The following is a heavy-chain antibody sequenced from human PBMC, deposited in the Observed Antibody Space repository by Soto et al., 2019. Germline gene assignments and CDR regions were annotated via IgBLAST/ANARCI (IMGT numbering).Heavy chain of an antibody. Sequence: EVQLVESGGGLVKPGGSLRLSCAASGFTFSSYTMNWVRQAPGKGLEWVSSISSTSRYIYYADSVKGRLTISRDNAKNSLYLQVISLRAEDTAVYYCARDQREVVADDYGMDVWCQGTTVTVSS. D-gene: IGHD2-15*01. CDR2: ISSTSRYI. CDR3: ARDQREVVADDYGMDV. CDR1: GFTFSSYT. V-gene: IGHV3-21*01. J-gene: IGHJ6*02.